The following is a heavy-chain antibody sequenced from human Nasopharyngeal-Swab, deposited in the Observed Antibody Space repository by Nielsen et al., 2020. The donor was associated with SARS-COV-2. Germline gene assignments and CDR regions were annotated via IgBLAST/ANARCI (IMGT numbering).Heavy chain of an antibody. Sequence: VRQAPGKGLEWVSAISGSGGSTYYADSVKGRFTISRDNSKNTLYLQMNSLRAEDTAVYYCAKDLSLYGSRSYYTNPSPFDYWGQGTLVTVSS. V-gene: IGHV3-23*01. J-gene: IGHJ4*02. D-gene: IGHD3-10*01. CDR2: ISGSGGST. CDR3: AKDLSLYGSRSYYTNPSPFDY.